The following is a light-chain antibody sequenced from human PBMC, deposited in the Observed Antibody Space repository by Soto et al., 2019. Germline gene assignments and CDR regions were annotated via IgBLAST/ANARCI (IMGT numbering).Light chain of an antibody. CDR1: HDIRKY. Sequence: DIQMTQSPSSLSASVGDRISITCQASHDIRKYLNWYQLKPGKAPKPLIYAASSLQSGVPSRFSGSGSGTDFTLTISSLQPEDFATYYCQQSYSTPVTFGQGTKVDIK. CDR2: AAS. CDR3: QQSYSTPVT. V-gene: IGKV1-39*01. J-gene: IGKJ1*01.